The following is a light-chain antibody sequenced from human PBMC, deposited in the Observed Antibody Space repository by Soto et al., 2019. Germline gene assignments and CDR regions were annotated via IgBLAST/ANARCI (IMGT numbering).Light chain of an antibody. Sequence: DIQLTQSPSTLSASVGDRVTITCRASAGLNSRLAWYQQKPGKAPKLLIFDASTLQSGVSSRFRGSGSATEFSLIINDLQPDDFAVYYCQQRSNWPPTFGPGTKVDIK. CDR2: DAS. V-gene: IGKV1-5*01. CDR1: AGLNSR. CDR3: QQRSNWPPT. J-gene: IGKJ3*01.